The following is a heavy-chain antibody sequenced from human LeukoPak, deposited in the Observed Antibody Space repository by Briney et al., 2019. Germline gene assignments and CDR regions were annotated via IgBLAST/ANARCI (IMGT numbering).Heavy chain of an antibody. Sequence: ASVKVSCKASGYTFTVYYMHWVRQAPGQGLEWMGRINPNSGGTNYAQKFQGRVTMTRDTSISTAYMELSRLRSDDTAVYYCARVAHSSGWYYFDYWGQGTLVTVSS. V-gene: IGHV1-2*06. CDR1: GYTFTVYY. CDR2: INPNSGGT. CDR3: ARVAHSSGWYYFDY. J-gene: IGHJ4*02. D-gene: IGHD6-19*01.